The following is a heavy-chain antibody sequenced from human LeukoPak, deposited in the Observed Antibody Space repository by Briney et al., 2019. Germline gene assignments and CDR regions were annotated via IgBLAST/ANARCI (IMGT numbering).Heavy chain of an antibody. CDR1: GGSISSYY. Sequence: KPSETLSLTCTVSGGSISSYYWSWIRQPPGKGLEWIGYIYYSGSTNYNPSLKSRVTISVDTSKNQFSLKLSSVTAADTAVYYCARVPQAVITGTTLLRYFDLWGRGTLVTVSS. J-gene: IGHJ2*01. D-gene: IGHD1-7*01. CDR3: ARVPQAVITGTTLLRYFDL. V-gene: IGHV4-59*01. CDR2: IYYSGST.